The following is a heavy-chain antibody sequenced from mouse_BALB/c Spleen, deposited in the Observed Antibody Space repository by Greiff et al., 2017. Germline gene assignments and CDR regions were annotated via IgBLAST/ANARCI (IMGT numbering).Heavy chain of an antibody. Sequence: QVQLQQSGAELVRPGASVTLSCKASGYTFTDYEMHWVKQTPVHGLEWIGAIDPETGGTAYNQKFKGKATLTADKSSSTAYMELRSLTSEDSAVYYCTRRLDYWGQGTTLTVSS. CDR3: TRRLDY. V-gene: IGHV1-15*01. CDR1: GYTFTDYE. J-gene: IGHJ2*01. CDR2: IDPETGGT. D-gene: IGHD2-13*01.